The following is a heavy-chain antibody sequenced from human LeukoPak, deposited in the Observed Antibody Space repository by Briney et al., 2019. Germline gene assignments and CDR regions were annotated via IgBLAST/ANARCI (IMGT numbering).Heavy chain of an antibody. Sequence: GGSLRLSCAASGFTFSSYAMSWVRQAPGKGLEWVSGISGSGGSTYYADSVKGRFTISRDNAKNSLYLQMNSLRAEDTAVYYCAGGGGWLDYWGQGTLVTVSS. V-gene: IGHV3-23*01. CDR2: ISGSGGST. CDR1: GFTFSSYA. CDR3: AGGGGWLDY. D-gene: IGHD6-19*01. J-gene: IGHJ4*02.